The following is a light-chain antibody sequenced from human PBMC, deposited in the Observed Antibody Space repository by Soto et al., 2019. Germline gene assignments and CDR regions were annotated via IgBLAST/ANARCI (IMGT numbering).Light chain of an antibody. CDR3: SSHAGINNVV. CDR2: EVT. Sequence: QSALTQPPSASGSPGQPVTISCTGTSSDIGGYNYVSWYQQHPGKAPKLMIYEVTKRPSGVPDRFSGSKSGNTASLTVSGLLAEDEADYYCSSHAGINNVVFGGGTKLTVL. CDR1: SSDIGGYNY. V-gene: IGLV2-8*01. J-gene: IGLJ3*02.